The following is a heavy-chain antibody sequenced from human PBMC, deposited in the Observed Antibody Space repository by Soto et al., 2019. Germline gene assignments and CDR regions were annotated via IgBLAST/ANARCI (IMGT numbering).Heavy chain of an antibody. J-gene: IGHJ6*02. CDR1: GFTFSNAW. D-gene: IGHD3-10*01. Sequence: EVQLVESGGGLVKPGESLRLSCAASGFTFSNAWMHWVRQAPGKGLEWVGRIKSKSDGGTTDNAAPVKGRFTISRDYSKNTLYLQMNSLQTEDTAVYYCAHAPGRRGYYGLDVWGQGTTVTVSS. CDR2: IKSKSDGGTT. CDR3: AHAPGRRGYYGLDV. V-gene: IGHV3-15*07.